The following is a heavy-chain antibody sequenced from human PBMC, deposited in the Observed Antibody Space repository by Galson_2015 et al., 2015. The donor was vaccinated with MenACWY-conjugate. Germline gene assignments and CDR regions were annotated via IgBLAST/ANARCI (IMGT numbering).Heavy chain of an antibody. CDR1: GVFVSGSSHY. CDR3: ARESGVTGTFDY. J-gene: IGHJ4*02. CDR2: IHYSGST. Sequence: SETLSLTCSVSGVFVSGSSHYWSWVRQPPGKGLEWIGYIHYSGSTNYNPSLQSRVTISVDTSKNQFSLKLSSVTAADTAVYYCARESGVTGTFDYWGQGTLVTVSS. D-gene: IGHD2-8*02. V-gene: IGHV4-61*01.